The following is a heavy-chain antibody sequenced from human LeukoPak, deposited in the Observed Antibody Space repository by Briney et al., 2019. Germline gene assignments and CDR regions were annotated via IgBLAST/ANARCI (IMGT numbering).Heavy chain of an antibody. CDR2: IYTSGST. CDR1: GGSISSYY. J-gene: IGHJ6*03. D-gene: IGHD6-13*01. Sequence: PSETLSLTCTVSGGSISSYYWSWIRQPAGKGLEWIGRIYTSGSTNYNPSLKSRVTISVDKCKNQFSLKLSSVTAADTAVYYCARVYSSSRGSYYYYMDVWGKGTTVTVSS. V-gene: IGHV4-4*07. CDR3: ARVYSSSRGSYYYYMDV.